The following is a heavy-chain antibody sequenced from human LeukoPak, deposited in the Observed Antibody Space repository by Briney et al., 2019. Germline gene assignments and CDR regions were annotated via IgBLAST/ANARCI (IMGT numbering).Heavy chain of an antibody. Sequence: SETLSLTCAVYGGSFSDYYWGWIRQPPGRGLEWIGEINHSGSTNYNPSLKSRVTISVDTSKNQFSLKLSSVTAADTAVYYCARGGLTKLDYWGQGTLVTVSS. CDR2: INHSGST. J-gene: IGHJ4*02. CDR3: ARGGLTKLDY. V-gene: IGHV4-34*01. D-gene: IGHD4-11*01. CDR1: GGSFSDYY.